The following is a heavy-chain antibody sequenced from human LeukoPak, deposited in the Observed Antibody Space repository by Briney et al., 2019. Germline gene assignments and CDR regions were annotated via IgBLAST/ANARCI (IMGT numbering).Heavy chain of an antibody. Sequence: GGSLRLSCAVSGITLSNYGMSWVRQAPGKGLEWVAGISGSGGGTNYADSVKSRFTISRDNPRNTLYLQMNSLRAEDTAVYFCAKRGVVIRVILVGFHKEAYYFDSWGQGALVTVSS. V-gene: IGHV3-23*01. CDR2: ISGSGGGT. J-gene: IGHJ4*02. CDR1: GITLSNYG. CDR3: AKRGVVIRVILVGFHKEAYYFDS. D-gene: IGHD3-22*01.